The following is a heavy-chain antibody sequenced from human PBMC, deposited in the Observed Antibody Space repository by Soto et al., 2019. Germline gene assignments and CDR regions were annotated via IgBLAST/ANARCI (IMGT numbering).Heavy chain of an antibody. D-gene: IGHD2-15*01. J-gene: IGHJ5*02. CDR3: ARVVVATTNWFDP. V-gene: IGHV1-18*01. CDR2: ISGYNGHT. CDR1: GFTFTSYG. Sequence: QVQLVQSGAEVKEPGASVKVSCKASGFTFTSYGFTWVRQAPGQGLEWMGWISGYNGHTNYAQKFQGRVSMTTDTSTSTVYMELRSLRSDDTAMYYCARVVVATTNWFDPWGQGTLVTGSS.